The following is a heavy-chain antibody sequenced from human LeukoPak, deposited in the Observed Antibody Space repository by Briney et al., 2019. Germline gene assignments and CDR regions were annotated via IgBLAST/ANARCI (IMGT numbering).Heavy chain of an antibody. CDR3: AKGDYLWFGEPHHGMDV. J-gene: IGHJ6*02. CDR2: ISGSGGST. Sequence: PGGSLRLSCAASGFTFSSYAMSWVRQAPGKGLEWVSAISGSGGSTYYADSVKGRFTISRDNSKNTLYLQMNSLRAEDTAVYYCAKGDYLWFGEPHHGMDVWGQGTTVTVSS. V-gene: IGHV3-23*01. CDR1: GFTFSSYA. D-gene: IGHD3-10*01.